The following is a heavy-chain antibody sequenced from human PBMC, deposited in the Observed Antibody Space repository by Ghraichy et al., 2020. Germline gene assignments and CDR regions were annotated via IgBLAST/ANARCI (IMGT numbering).Heavy chain of an antibody. J-gene: IGHJ3*02. Sequence: ESLNISCTVSGGSISSSSYYWGWIRQPPGKGLEWIGSIYYSGSTYYNPSLKSRVTISVDTSKNQFSLKLSSVTAADTAVYYCARVVVAANAFVIWGQGTMVTVSS. V-gene: IGHV4-39*01. CDR2: IYYSGST. CDR3: ARVVVAANAFVI. CDR1: GGSISSSSYY. D-gene: IGHD2-15*01.